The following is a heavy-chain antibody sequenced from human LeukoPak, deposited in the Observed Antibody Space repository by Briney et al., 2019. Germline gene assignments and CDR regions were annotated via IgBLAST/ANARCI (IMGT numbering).Heavy chain of an antibody. V-gene: IGHV1-46*01. CDR2: INPSGGST. CDR1: GYTFTSYY. Sequence: GASVKVSCKASGYTFTSYYMHWVRQAPGQGLEWMGIINPSGGSTSYAQKFQGRVTMTRDTSTSTVYMELSRLRSDDTAVYYCARDAPLTYYYDSSGYYYEDYWGQGTLVTVSS. CDR3: ARDAPLTYYYDSSGYYYEDY. D-gene: IGHD3-22*01. J-gene: IGHJ4*02.